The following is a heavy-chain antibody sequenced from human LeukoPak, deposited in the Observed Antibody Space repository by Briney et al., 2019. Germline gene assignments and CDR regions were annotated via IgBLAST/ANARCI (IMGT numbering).Heavy chain of an antibody. Sequence: GGSLRLSCAASGFTFSSYEMNWVRQAPGKGLEWVSYISSSGSTIYYADSVKGRFTISRDNAKNTLYLQMNSLGAEDTAVYYCARESSYGDTYFDYWGQGTLVTVSS. J-gene: IGHJ4*02. CDR3: ARESSYGDTYFDY. V-gene: IGHV3-48*03. CDR2: ISSSGSTI. CDR1: GFTFSSYE. D-gene: IGHD4-17*01.